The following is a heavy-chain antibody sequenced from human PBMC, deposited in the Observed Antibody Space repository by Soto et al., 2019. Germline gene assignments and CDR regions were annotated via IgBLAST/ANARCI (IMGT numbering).Heavy chain of an antibody. J-gene: IGHJ6*02. CDR2: IWSDGSNK. CDR1: GFTFSTYG. CDR3: ARGGHSYYCVMTS. V-gene: IGHV3-33*01. D-gene: IGHD4-4*01. Sequence: GGSLRLSCAVSGFTFSTYGMHWVRQAPGKGLEWVAVIWSDGSNKYYADSVKGRFTISRDNSKNTLYLQMNSLRAEDTAVYYCARGGHSYYCVMTSGAKGPRSPSP.